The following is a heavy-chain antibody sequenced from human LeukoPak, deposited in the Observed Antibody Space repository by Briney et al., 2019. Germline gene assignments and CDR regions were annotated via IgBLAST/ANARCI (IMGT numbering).Heavy chain of an antibody. D-gene: IGHD3-3*01. CDR3: AKDRSLYYDFWSGYYYFDY. CDR1: GFTFSSYA. J-gene: IGHJ4*02. CDR2: ISGSGGST. Sequence: GGSLRLSCAASGFTFSSYAMSWVRQAPGKGLEWVSAISGSGGSTYYADSVKGRFTISRDNSKNTLYLQMNSLRAEDTAVYYCAKDRSLYYDFWSGYYYFDYRGQGTLVTVSS. V-gene: IGHV3-23*01.